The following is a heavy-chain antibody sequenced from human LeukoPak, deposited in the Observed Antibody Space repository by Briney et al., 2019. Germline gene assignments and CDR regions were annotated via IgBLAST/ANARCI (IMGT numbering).Heavy chain of an antibody. J-gene: IGHJ4*02. D-gene: IGHD1-26*01. CDR3: SRESGPFSPFSF. CDR2: ISLRGLT. V-gene: IGHV4-4*02. Sequence: SGTLSLTCGVSGGSISGTNCWSWVRQPPGQGLEWIGEISLRGLTNYNPSLRSRLTMSLDESKNQVSLNLTSVTAADTAVYYCSRESGPFSPFSFWGQGTLVSVHS. CDR1: GGSISGTNC.